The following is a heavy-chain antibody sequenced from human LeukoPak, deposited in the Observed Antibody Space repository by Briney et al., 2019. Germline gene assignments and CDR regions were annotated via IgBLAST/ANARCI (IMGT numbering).Heavy chain of an antibody. CDR3: ASGGIYYGAAFDF. CDR2: IKQDGSEK. D-gene: IGHD1-26*01. V-gene: IGHV3-7*03. CDR1: EFTFFTYW. Sequence: PGGSLRLSCAASEFTFFTYWMTWVRQAPGKGLEWVANIKQDGSEKYYVDSVKGRFTISRDNAKNSLYLQMNSLRAEDTALYYCASGGIYYGAAFDFWGQGTLVTVSS. J-gene: IGHJ4*02.